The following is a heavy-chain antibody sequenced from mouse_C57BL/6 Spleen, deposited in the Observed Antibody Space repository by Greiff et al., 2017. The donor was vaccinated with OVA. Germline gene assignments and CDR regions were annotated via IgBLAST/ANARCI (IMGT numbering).Heavy chain of an antibody. CDR3: ARWTGSSLSYYAMDY. J-gene: IGHJ4*01. CDR1: GYTFTSYW. CDR2: IDPSDSYT. V-gene: IGHV1-69*01. Sequence: QVQLQQPGAELVMPGASVKLSCKASGYTFTSYWMHWVKQRPGQGLEWIGEIDPSDSYTNYNQKFKGKSTLTVDKSSSTAYMQLSSLTSEDSAVYYCARWTGSSLSYYAMDYWGQGTSVTVSS. D-gene: IGHD1-1*01.